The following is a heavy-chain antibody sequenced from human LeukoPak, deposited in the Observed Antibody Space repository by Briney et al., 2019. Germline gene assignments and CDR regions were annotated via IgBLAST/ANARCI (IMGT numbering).Heavy chain of an antibody. CDR3: ARLIRPYDILTGYYNPQGSFDY. CDR1: GDSISTSKSY. CDR2: IYYSGST. J-gene: IGHJ4*02. V-gene: IGHV4-39*01. D-gene: IGHD3-9*01. Sequence: MSSETLSLTCTVSGDSISTSKSYWGWIRQPPLKGLEWIGSIYYSGSTYYNPSLKSRVTISVDTSKNQFSLKLSSVTAADTAVYYCARLIRPYDILTGYYNPQGSFDYWGQGTLVTVSS.